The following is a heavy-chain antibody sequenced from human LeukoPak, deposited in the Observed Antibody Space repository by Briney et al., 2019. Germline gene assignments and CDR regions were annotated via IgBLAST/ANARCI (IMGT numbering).Heavy chain of an antibody. CDR1: GFNFSDFA. V-gene: IGHV3-21*01. CDR2: LSSGGSYI. D-gene: IGHD3-16*01. Sequence: PGGSLRLSCAASGFNFSDFAMNWVRQTPGKGLEWVSFLSSGGSYIYYADSLKGRFTISRDNAKRSLYLQMNDLRVEDTAIYYCARSFGAYQLLQALDFWGQGALVTVSS. CDR3: ARSFGAYQLLQALDF. J-gene: IGHJ4*02.